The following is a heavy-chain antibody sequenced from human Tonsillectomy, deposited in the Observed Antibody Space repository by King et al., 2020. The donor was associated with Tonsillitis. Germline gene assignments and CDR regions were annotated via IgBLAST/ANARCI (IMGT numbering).Heavy chain of an antibody. CDR2: ISAYNGNT. CDR1: GYTFTSYG. CDR3: ARELLLWFGPPSARDYGMDV. J-gene: IGHJ6*02. Sequence: QLVQSGAEVKKPGASVKVSCKASGYTFTSYGISWVRQAPGQGLEWMGWISAYNGNTNYAQKLQGRVTMTTDTSTSTAYMELRSLRSDDTAVYYCARELLLWFGPPSARDYGMDVWGQGTTVTVSS. V-gene: IGHV1-18*01. D-gene: IGHD3-10*01.